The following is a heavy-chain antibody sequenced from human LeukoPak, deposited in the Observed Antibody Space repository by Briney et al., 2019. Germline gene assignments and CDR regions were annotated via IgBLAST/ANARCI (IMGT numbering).Heavy chain of an antibody. D-gene: IGHD2-15*01. CDR2: INSDGSGT. V-gene: IGHV3-74*01. CDR3: VRDNPRCCGVVPANIDDY. J-gene: IGHJ4*02. CDR1: GFTLSSSW. Sequence: GGSLRLSCAASGFTLSSSWMHWVRQVPGKGLLCVSRINSDGSGTNYADSVKGRFTISGDNAKNTLYLQMNSLRVEDTAVYYCVRDNPRCCGVVPANIDDYWGQGTLVTVSS.